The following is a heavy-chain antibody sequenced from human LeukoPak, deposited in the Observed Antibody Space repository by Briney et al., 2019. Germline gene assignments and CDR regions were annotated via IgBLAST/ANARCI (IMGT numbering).Heavy chain of an antibody. CDR3: AKVGGSGSYLDY. Sequence: GRSLRLSCAASGFTFSSYGMHWVRQAPGKGLEWVAVISYDGSNKYYADSVKGRFTISRDNSKNTLYLQMNSLRAEDTAVYYCAKVGGSGSYLDYWGQGTLVTVSS. CDR1: GFTFSSYG. D-gene: IGHD3-10*01. J-gene: IGHJ4*02. V-gene: IGHV3-30*18. CDR2: ISYDGSNK.